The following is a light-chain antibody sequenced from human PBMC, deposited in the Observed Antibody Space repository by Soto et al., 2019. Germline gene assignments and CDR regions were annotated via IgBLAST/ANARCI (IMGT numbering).Light chain of an antibody. V-gene: IGKV3-11*01. J-gene: IGKJ3*01. CDR3: QQRSHWVFP. CDR1: QSVSSY. Sequence: EIVLTQSPATLSLSPGERATLSCRASQSVSSYLAWYQQKPGQAPRLLIYDASNRATGIPARFSGSGSGTDFTLTISSLEPEDFAVYYCQQRSHWVFPCGPGTKVDIK. CDR2: DAS.